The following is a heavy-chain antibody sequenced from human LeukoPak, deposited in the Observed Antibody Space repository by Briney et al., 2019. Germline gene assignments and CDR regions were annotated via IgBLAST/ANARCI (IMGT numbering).Heavy chain of an antibody. D-gene: IGHD2-2*01. Sequence: GGSLRLSCAASGFTFSSYAMSWVRQAPGKGLEWVSGINWNGGSTGYADSVKGRFTISRDNAKNSLYLQMNSLRAEDTALYYCARVVPAAPYNWFDPWGQGTLVTVSS. CDR2: INWNGGST. J-gene: IGHJ5*02. CDR3: ARVVPAAPYNWFDP. CDR1: GFTFSSYA. V-gene: IGHV3-20*04.